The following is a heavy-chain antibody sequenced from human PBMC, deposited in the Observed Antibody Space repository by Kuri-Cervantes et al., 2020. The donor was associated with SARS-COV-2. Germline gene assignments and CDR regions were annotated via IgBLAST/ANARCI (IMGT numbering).Heavy chain of an antibody. Sequence: ASVKVSCKVSGYTLTELSMHWVRQAPGKGLEWMGGFDPEDGETIYAQKFQGRVTMTEDTSTDTAYMELSSLRSEDTAVYYCARDRLPITIFGVVINFQHWGQGTLVTVSS. CDR3: ARDRLPITIFGVVINFQH. J-gene: IGHJ1*01. CDR2: FDPEDGET. V-gene: IGHV1-24*01. CDR1: GYTLTELS. D-gene: IGHD3-3*01.